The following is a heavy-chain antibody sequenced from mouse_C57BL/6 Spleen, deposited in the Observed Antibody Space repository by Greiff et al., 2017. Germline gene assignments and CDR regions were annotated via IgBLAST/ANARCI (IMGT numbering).Heavy chain of an antibody. Sequence: LQLQESGAELMKPGASVKLSCKATGYTFPGYWLEWVKPRPGHGLEWIGEILPGSGSTNYNEKFKGKATFTTDTSSNTDYMQLRSLTTEDAAIYYGARHPVYYYGSRGGYGGVWGTGTTVTVSS. V-gene: IGHV1-9*01. J-gene: IGHJ1*03. CDR3: ARHPVYYYGSRGGYGGV. CDR1: GYTFPGYW. CDR2: ILPGSGST. D-gene: IGHD1-1*01.